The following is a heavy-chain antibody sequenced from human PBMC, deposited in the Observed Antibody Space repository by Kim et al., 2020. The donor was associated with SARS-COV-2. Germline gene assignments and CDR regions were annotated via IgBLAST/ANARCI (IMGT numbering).Heavy chain of an antibody. D-gene: IGHD3-3*01. J-gene: IGHJ6*02. V-gene: IGHV1-69*01. CDR3: ARGRFLEWSYYGMDV. Sequence: QKFQGRVTITADESTSTAYMELSSLRSEDTAVYYCARGRFLEWSYYGMDVWGQGTTVTVSS.